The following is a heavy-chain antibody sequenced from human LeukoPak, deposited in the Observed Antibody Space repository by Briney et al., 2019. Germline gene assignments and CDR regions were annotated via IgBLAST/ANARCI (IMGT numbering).Heavy chain of an antibody. D-gene: IGHD3-10*01. V-gene: IGHV3-21*06. CDR2: TDTSGNYI. J-gene: IGHJ3*02. CDR1: GFIFNSYA. CDR3: ARGRSITLLRGVAMSDGFDI. Sequence: PGGSLRLSCAASGFIFNSYAMSWVRQAPGKGLEWVSFTDTSGNYIYYGDSVKGRFTISRDNARNLLFLQMNGLRAEDTAVYYCARGRSITLLRGVAMSDGFDIWGQGAMVAVSS.